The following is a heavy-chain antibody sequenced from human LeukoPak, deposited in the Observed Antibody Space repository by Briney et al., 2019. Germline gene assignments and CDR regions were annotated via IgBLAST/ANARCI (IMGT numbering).Heavy chain of an antibody. Sequence: SETLPLTCTVSGGSIRSYYWSWIRQPPGKGLEWIGYIYYSGSTNYNPSLKSRVTISVDTSKNQLSLRLTSMTAADTAVFYCTSHLYVDSAINWGQGTLVTVSS. V-gene: IGHV4-59*08. J-gene: IGHJ4*02. CDR1: GGSIRSYY. D-gene: IGHD5-18*01. CDR2: IYYSGST. CDR3: TSHLYVDSAIN.